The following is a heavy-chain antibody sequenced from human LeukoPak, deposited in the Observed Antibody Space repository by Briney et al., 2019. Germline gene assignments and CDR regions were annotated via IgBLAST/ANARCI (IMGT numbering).Heavy chain of an antibody. CDR3: ARGAYSSSSLVWFDP. CDR2: IYHSGST. J-gene: IGHJ5*02. Sequence: PSETLSLTCAVSGYSISSGYYWGWIRQPPGKGLEWIGDIYHSGSTYYNPSLKSRVTISVDTSKNQFSLKLSSVTAADTAVYYCARGAYSSSSLVWFDPWGQGILVTVSS. D-gene: IGHD6-6*01. V-gene: IGHV4-38-2*01. CDR1: GYSISSGYY.